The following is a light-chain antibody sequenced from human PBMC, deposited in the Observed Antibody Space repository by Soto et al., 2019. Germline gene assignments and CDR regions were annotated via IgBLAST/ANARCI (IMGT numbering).Light chain of an antibody. J-gene: IGLJ1*01. CDR3: SSYTSSSTPYV. CDR2: EVS. V-gene: IGLV2-14*01. CDR1: SSDVGGYNY. Sequence: QSVLTQPASVSGSPGQSITISCTGTSSDVGGYNYVSWYQQHPGKAPKLMIYEVSNRPSGVSNRFSGSKSGNTAPLTISGLHAEDEADYYCSSYTSSSTPYVFGTGTKVTVL.